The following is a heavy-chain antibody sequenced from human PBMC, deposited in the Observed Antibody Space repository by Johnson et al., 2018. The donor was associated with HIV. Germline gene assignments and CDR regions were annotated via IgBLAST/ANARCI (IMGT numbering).Heavy chain of an antibody. V-gene: IGHV3-9*01. D-gene: IGHD3-16*01. CDR1: GFTFDDYA. CDR3: ARGSRYTYDNDDVYLLQAFDV. Sequence: VQLVESGGGLVQPGRSLRLSCAASGFTFDDYAMHWVRQAPGKGLEWVSGISWNSGSVDYADSVKGRFTISRDNSKNTLYLQMNSLRIEDTAVYYCARGSRYTYDNDDVYLLQAFDVWGQGTVVTVSS. CDR2: ISWNSGSV. J-gene: IGHJ3*01.